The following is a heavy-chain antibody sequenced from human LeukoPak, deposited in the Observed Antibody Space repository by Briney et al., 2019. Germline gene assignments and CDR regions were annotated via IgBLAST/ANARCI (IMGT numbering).Heavy chain of an antibody. J-gene: IGHJ6*03. D-gene: IGHD3-3*01. V-gene: IGHV4-4*07. CDR1: GGSISSYY. CDR3: AREGDFWSGYSPHDYMDV. CDR2: IYTSGST. Sequence: SETLSLTCTVSGGSISSYYWSWIRQPAGKGLEWTGRIYTSGSTNYNPSLKSRVTMSVDTSKNQFSLKLSSVTAADTAVYYCAREGDFWSGYSPHDYMDVWGKGTTVTVSS.